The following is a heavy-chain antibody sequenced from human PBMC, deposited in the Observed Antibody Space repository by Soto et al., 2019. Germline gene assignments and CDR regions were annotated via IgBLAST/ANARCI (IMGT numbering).Heavy chain of an antibody. CDR1: GFTFSSYA. J-gene: IGHJ4*02. Sequence: GGSLRLSCAASGFTFSSYAMSWVRQAPGKGLEWVSAISGSGGSTYYADSVKGRFTISRDNSKNTLYLQMNSLRAEDTAVYYCAKVFHYGSGSYYKGIDYWGQGTLVTVSS. CDR2: ISGSGGST. V-gene: IGHV3-23*01. CDR3: AKVFHYGSGSYYKGIDY. D-gene: IGHD3-10*01.